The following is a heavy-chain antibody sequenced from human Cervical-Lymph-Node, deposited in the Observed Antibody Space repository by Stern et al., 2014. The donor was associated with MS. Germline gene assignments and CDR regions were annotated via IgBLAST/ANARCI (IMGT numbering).Heavy chain of an antibody. J-gene: IGHJ4*02. D-gene: IGHD7-27*01. Sequence: QLVQSGAEVKKPGASVKLSCKASGYSFTSDDINWVRQAPGQGLEWMGWMNPDSGDTGYAQKFQGRFTITRDTSISTAYMELTSLTSDDTAVYYCTKAWVAWGQGTQVIVSS. CDR2: MNPDSGDT. CDR1: GYSFTSDD. V-gene: IGHV1-8*01. CDR3: TKAWVA.